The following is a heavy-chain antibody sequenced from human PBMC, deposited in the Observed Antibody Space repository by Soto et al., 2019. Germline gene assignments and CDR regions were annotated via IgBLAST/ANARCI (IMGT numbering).Heavy chain of an antibody. D-gene: IGHD1-26*01. Sequence: GWSLRLSCSASGFTFSDYYMSWIRQAPGKGLEWVSYISSRSSTIYYAESVKGRFTISRDNARNSLFLQMNSLRDEDTAVYYCARYGSTLGSRRLNWFDPCGKGTLVTVSA. CDR2: ISSRSSTI. V-gene: IGHV3-11*01. CDR1: GFTFSDYY. CDR3: ARYGSTLGSRRLNWFDP. J-gene: IGHJ5*02.